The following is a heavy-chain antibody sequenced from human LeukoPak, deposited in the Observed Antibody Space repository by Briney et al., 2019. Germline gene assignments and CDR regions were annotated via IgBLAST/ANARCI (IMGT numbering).Heavy chain of an antibody. D-gene: IGHD1-26*01. J-gene: IGHJ5*02. Sequence: SETLSLTCAVSGGSISSSNWWSWVRQPPGKGLEWIGEIYHSGSTNYNPSLKSRVTISVDKSKNQFSLKLSSVTAADTAVYYCARDGSPTSVSRFDPWGQGTLVTVSS. V-gene: IGHV4-4*02. CDR2: IYHSGST. CDR3: ARDGSPTSVSRFDP. CDR1: GGSISSSNW.